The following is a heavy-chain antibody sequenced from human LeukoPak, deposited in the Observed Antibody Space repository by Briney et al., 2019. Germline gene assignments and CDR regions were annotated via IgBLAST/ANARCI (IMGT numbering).Heavy chain of an antibody. V-gene: IGHV3-30*18. CDR1: GFTFNSYG. Sequence: GGSLRLSCAASGFTFNSYGMHWVRQAPGKGLEWVAVISYDGNDKFYRDSVKGRFTISRDNSKNTLYLQMNSLRAEDTAVYYCAKGHSIRSYDWLDYWGQGTLVTVSS. CDR3: AKGHSIRSYDWLDY. D-gene: IGHD3-9*01. CDR2: ISYDGNDK. J-gene: IGHJ4*02.